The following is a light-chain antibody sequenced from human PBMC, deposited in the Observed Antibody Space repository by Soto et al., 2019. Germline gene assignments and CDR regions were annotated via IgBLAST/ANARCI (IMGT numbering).Light chain of an antibody. CDR1: QSISSY. V-gene: IGKV1-39*01. CDR2: AAS. J-gene: IGKJ4*01. CDR3: QQSYSIPVT. Sequence: DIQMTQSPSSLSASVGDRVTITCRASQSISSYLNWYQQSPKKAPKLLIYAASNLHSGVPSRFSGSGSGTDFTLTISSLQPEDFATYYCQQSYSIPVTFGGGTKVEIK.